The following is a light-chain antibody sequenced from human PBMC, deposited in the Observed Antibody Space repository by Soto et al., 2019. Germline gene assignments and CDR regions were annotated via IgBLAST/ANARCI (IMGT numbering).Light chain of an antibody. CDR1: SIDVGGYNF. V-gene: IGLV2-14*01. CDR2: EVS. CDR3: SSYTSSTTWV. J-gene: IGLJ3*02. Sequence: QSALTQPASVSGSPGQSITISCTGTSIDVGGYNFVSWYQQHPGKAPKLMIYEVSNRPSGVSNRFSGSKSGNTASLIISGLQAEDEADYYCSSYTSSTTWVFGGGTKLTVL.